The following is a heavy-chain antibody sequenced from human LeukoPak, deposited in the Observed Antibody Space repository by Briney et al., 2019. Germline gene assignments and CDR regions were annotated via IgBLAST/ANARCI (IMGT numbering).Heavy chain of an antibody. CDR2: LSSRGTT. V-gene: IGHV3-66*01. CDR3: ATRGRSGYYYGMDV. J-gene: IGHJ6*02. Sequence: GGSLRLSCAASGFTFSNYAMSWARQAPGKGLEWVAILSSRGTTNYADSVKGRFSISRDNSQNTLYLQMNSLRAEDTAVYYCATRGRSGYYYGMDVWGQGTTVTVSS. CDR1: GFTFSNYA. D-gene: IGHD1-26*01.